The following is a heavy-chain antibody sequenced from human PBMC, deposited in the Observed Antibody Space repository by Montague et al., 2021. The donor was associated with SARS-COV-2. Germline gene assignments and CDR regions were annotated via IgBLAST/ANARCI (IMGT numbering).Heavy chain of an antibody. CDR3: ARDQGYNWNYYYYYGMDV. CDR1: GGSISSYY. J-gene: IGHJ6*02. D-gene: IGHD1-20*01. CDR2: IYYNGTT. Sequence: SETLSLTCTVSGGSISSYYWSWIRQPPGKGLEWIGYIYYNGTTNYSPSLKGRVSISVDTSKNQFSLKLSSVTAADTAVYYCARDQGYNWNYYYYYGMDVWGQGTTVTVSS. V-gene: IGHV4-59*12.